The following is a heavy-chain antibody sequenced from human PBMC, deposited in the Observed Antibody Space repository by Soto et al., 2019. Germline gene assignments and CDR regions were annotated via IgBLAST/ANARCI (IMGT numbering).Heavy chain of an antibody. Sequence: GGSLRLSCAASGFTFSDYYMSWIRQAPGKGLEWVSYISSSGSTIYYPDSVKGRFTISRENAKKSLYLQMNSLRAEDTAVYYCARDNQYYDYIWGSYRYTNTLDYWGQGTLVTVSS. CDR1: GFTFSDYY. CDR3: ARDNQYYDYIWGSYRYTNTLDY. D-gene: IGHD3-16*02. CDR2: ISSSGSTI. J-gene: IGHJ4*02. V-gene: IGHV3-11*01.